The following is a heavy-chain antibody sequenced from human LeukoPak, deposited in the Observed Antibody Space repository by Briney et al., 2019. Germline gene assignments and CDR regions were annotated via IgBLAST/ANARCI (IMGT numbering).Heavy chain of an antibody. CDR3: ARGDYYYYYVDV. V-gene: IGHV3-66*02. Sequence: TGGSLRLSCAASGFTVSSNYMSWVRQAPGKGLEWVSVIYSGGSTYYADSVKGRFTISRDNSKNTLYLQMNSLRAEDTAVYYCARGDYYYYYVDVWGKGTTVTVSS. CDR2: IYSGGST. CDR1: GFTVSSNY. J-gene: IGHJ6*03.